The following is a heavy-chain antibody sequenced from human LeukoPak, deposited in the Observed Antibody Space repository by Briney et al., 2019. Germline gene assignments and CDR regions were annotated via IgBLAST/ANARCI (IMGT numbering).Heavy chain of an antibody. V-gene: IGHV4-30-4*08. D-gene: IGHD3-10*01. CDR1: GGSISSGSYY. Sequence: SETLSLTCTVSGGSISSGSYYWSWIRQPPGKGLEWIGYIYYSGSTYYNPSLKSRVTISVDTSKNQFSLKLSSVTAADTAVYYCARDHFGDPPTDYWGQGTLVTVSS. J-gene: IGHJ4*02. CDR2: IYYSGST. CDR3: ARDHFGDPPTDY.